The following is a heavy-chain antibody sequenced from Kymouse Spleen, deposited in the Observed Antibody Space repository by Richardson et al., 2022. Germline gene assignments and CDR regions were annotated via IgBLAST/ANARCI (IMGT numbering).Heavy chain of an antibody. Sequence: QVQLQQWGAGLLKPSETLSLTCAVYGGSFSGYYWSWIRQPPGKGLEWIGEINHSGSTNYNPSLKSRVTISVDTSKNQFSLKLSSVTAADTAVYYCARGPPYGSGRYYFDYWGQGTLVTVSS. J-gene: IGHJ4*02. CDR3: ARGPPYGSGRYYFDY. D-gene: IGHD3-10*01. CDR1: GGSFSGYY. CDR2: INHSGST. V-gene: IGHV4-34*01.